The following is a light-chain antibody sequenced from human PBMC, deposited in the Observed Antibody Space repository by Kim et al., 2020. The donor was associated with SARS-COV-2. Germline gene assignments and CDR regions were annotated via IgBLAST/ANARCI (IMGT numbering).Light chain of an antibody. J-gene: IGLJ3*02. CDR1: NSRIAAGYN. CDR3: QSYDSSLSGWV. V-gene: IGLV1-40*01. Sequence: QRVTISSTGSNSRIAAGYNVHWYQQLPGTAPTLLIFGNNNRPSGVPDRFSGSTSGTSASLAITGLQAEDEAYYFCQSYDSSLSGWVFGGGTQLTVL. CDR2: GNN.